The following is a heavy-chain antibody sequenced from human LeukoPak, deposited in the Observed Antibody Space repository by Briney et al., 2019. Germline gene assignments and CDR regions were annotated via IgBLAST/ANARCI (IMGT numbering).Heavy chain of an antibody. V-gene: IGHV1-18*01. CDR1: GYTLTSYG. J-gene: IGHJ4*02. Sequence: ASVKVSCKASGYTLTSYGISWVRQAPGQGLEWMGWISAYNGNTNYAQKLQGRVTMTTDTSTSTAYMELRSLRSDDTAVYYCARDGRRGILTGYPVDYWGQGTLVTVSS. CDR3: ARDGRRGILTGYPVDY. D-gene: IGHD3-9*01. CDR2: ISAYNGNT.